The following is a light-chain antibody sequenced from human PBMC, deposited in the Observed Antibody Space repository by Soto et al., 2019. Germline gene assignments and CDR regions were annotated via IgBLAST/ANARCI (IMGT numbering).Light chain of an antibody. Sequence: EIVLTQSPGTLSLSPGERATLSCRASQSVNSNYLAWYQRKPGQATRLLIYGASNRATDIPYRLSASGSGTDFTLTITRLEPEDFAVYYCQQSNSSPPTFAQGPKVEIK. J-gene: IGKJ1*01. CDR2: GAS. V-gene: IGKV3-20*01. CDR1: QSVNSNY. CDR3: QQSNSSPPT.